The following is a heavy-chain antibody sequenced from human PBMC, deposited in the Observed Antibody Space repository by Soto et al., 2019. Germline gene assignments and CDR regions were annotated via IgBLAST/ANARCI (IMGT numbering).Heavy chain of an antibody. CDR3: ARAPPGPSPRWDV. J-gene: IGHJ6*02. V-gene: IGHV4-30-2*06. CDR2: IYYTGAT. CDR1: GASMSSGGHY. Sequence: QVQLQESGPGLVKPSQTVSLTCAVSGASMSSGGHYWSWIRQSPGRGLEWIGYIYYTGATYYNPSLKSRVTFSIDRSTNQFSLNFNSVTASDTAVYYCARAPPGPSPRWDVWGQGTTVTVSS. D-gene: IGHD3-10*01.